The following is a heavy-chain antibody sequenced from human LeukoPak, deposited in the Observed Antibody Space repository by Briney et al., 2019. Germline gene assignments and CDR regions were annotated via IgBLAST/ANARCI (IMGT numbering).Heavy chain of an antibody. CDR1: GFSLSTRGMC. D-gene: IGHD2-15*01. CDR3: ARIRGYCSGGSCPTRYKYYYYYMDV. CDR2: SDWDDDK. Sequence: SGPALVKPTQTLTLTCTFSGFSLSTRGMCVSWIRQPPGKALEWLSRSDWDDDKYYSTSLKTRLTISKDTSKNQVVLTMTNMDPVDTATYYCARIRGYCSGGSCPTRYKYYYYYMDVWGKGTTVTVSS. J-gene: IGHJ6*03. V-gene: IGHV2-70*11.